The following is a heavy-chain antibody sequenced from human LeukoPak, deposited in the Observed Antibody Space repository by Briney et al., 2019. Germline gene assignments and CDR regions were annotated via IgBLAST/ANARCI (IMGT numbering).Heavy chain of an antibody. CDR2: IYTSGST. J-gene: IGHJ4*02. V-gene: IGHV4-4*07. CDR1: GGSISNYY. CDR3: ATDFYGRSDY. D-gene: IGHD2/OR15-2a*01. Sequence: SETLSLTCTVSGGSISNYYWDWIRQSAGEGLEWIGRIYTSGSTNYNPSLKSRVTISVDTSKNQFSLKLSSVTAADTAVYYCATDFYGRSDYWGQGTLVTVSS.